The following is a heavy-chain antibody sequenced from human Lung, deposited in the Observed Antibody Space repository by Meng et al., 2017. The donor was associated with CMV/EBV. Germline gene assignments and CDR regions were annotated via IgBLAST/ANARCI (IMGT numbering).Heavy chain of an antibody. J-gene: IGHJ4*02. D-gene: IGHD3-16*01. Sequence: ESLKISXAASGFTFSSYTMNWVRQAPGKGLEWVSSISTRSSYIYYADSVKGRFTVSRDNAKNSLYLQMNSLRAEDTAVYYCARHNYLWGSYPLDYWGQGTLVTVSS. CDR2: ISTRSSYI. CDR3: ARHNYLWGSYPLDY. V-gene: IGHV3-21*01. CDR1: GFTFSSYT.